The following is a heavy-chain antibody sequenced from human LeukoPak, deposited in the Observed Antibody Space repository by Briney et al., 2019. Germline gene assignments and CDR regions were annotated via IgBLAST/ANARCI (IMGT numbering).Heavy chain of an antibody. CDR3: AKAGIGVVGYFDY. D-gene: IGHD6-19*01. J-gene: IGHJ4*02. CDR2: IRGSGGGT. V-gene: IGHV3-23*01. Sequence: GGSLRLSCAASGFTFNSYAMSWVRQAPGKGLERVSAIRGSGGGTYYADSVKGRFTISRDNSKNTLYLQMNSLRDEDMALYYCAKAGIGVVGYFDYWGQGTLVTVSS. CDR1: GFTFNSYA.